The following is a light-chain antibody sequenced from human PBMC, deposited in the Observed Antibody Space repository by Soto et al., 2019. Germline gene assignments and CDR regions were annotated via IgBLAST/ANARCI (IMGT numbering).Light chain of an antibody. Sequence: QSALTQPASVSGSPGQSITISCTGTTSDVGGYSFVSWYQLHPGKAPKLMIYEVTKRPSGVPDRFSGSKSGNTASLTVSGLQAEDEADYYCTSHAGNYNFPYVFGTGTKLTVL. CDR3: TSHAGNYNFPYV. CDR2: EVT. V-gene: IGLV2-8*01. CDR1: TSDVGGYSF. J-gene: IGLJ1*01.